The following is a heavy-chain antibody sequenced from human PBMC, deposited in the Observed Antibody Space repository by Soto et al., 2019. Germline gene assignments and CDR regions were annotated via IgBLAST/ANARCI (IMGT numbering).Heavy chain of an antibody. CDR2: IYPGDSDT. CDR3: ASLDIVVVPAAMLLRAFDI. Sequence: GESLTISCKGSGDSFTSYWIGWVRLMPGKGMEWMGIIYPGDSDTRYSPYFQGQVTISADKSISTAYLQWSSLKASDTAMYYCASLDIVVVPAAMLLRAFDIWGQGTMVTVSS. J-gene: IGHJ3*02. D-gene: IGHD2-2*01. CDR1: GDSFTSYW. V-gene: IGHV5-51*01.